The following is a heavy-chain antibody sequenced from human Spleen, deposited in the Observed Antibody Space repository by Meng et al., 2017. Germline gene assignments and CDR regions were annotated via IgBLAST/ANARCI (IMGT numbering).Heavy chain of an antibody. V-gene: IGHV2-5*02. D-gene: IGHD3-3*01. J-gene: IGHJ5*02. CDR3: AHRRYDFWSGYYTGIGGWFDP. CDR1: GFSLSTTGVG. Sequence: QITLKESGPTLVKPTQTLTLTCTFSGFSLSTTGVGVGWIRQPPGKALEWLALIYWDDDKRYSPSLKSRLTITKDTSKNQVVLTMTNMDPVDTATYYCAHRRYDFWSGYYTGIGGWFDPWGQGTLVTVSS. CDR2: IYWDDDK.